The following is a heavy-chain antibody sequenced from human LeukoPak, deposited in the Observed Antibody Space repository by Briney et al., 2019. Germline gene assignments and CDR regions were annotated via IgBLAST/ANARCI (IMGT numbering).Heavy chain of an antibody. Sequence: SETLSLACTVSGGSVSSGSYYWSWIRQPPGKGLEWLGYIYHSGSTNYNPSLKSRLTISVDTSKSQFSLNLSSVTAADTAVYYCARAAYSSSYAAGYWGQGTLVTVSS. D-gene: IGHD6-6*01. V-gene: IGHV4-61*01. CDR2: IYHSGST. CDR3: ARAAYSSSYAAGY. CDR1: GGSVSSGSYY. J-gene: IGHJ4*02.